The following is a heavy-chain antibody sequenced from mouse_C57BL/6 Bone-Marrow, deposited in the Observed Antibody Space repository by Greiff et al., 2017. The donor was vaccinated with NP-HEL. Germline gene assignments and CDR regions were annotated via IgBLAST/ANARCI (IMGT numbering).Heavy chain of an antibody. J-gene: IGHJ4*01. CDR1: GYAFSSSW. CDR2: IYPGDGDT. V-gene: IGHV1-82*01. Sequence: QVQLQQSGPELVKPGASVKISCKASGYAFSSSWMNWVKQRPGKGLEWIGRIYPGDGDTNYNGKFKGKATLTADKSSSTAYMQLSSLSSEDSAVYFCDSYYYAMDYWGQGTSVTVSS. CDR3: DSYYYAMDY.